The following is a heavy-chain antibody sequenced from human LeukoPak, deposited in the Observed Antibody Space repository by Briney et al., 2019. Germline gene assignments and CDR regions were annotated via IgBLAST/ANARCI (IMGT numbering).Heavy chain of an antibody. CDR2: IYHSGST. CDR3: ARSKGTPLLRFLEWLPHNWFDP. D-gene: IGHD3-3*01. V-gene: IGHV4-38-2*02. CDR1: GYSISSGYY. Sequence: SETLSLTCTVSGYSISSGYYWGWIRQPPGKGLEWIGSIYHSGSTYYNPSLKSRVTISVDTSKNQFSLKLSSGTAADTAVYYCARSKGTPLLRFLEWLPHNWFDPWGQGTLVTASS. J-gene: IGHJ5*02.